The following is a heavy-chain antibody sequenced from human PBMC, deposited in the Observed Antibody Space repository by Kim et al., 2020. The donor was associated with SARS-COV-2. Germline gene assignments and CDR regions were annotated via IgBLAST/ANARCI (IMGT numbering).Heavy chain of an antibody. Sequence: GGSLRLSCAASGFTFSSYGMHWVRQAPGKGLEWVAVIWYDGSNKYYADSVKGRFTISRDNSKYTLYLQMNSLRAEDTAVYYCARDPGNYDILTGYYPTHDYWGQGTLVTVSS. V-gene: IGHV3-33*01. J-gene: IGHJ4*02. CDR1: GFTFSSYG. D-gene: IGHD3-9*01. CDR3: ARDPGNYDILTGYYPTHDY. CDR2: IWYDGSNK.